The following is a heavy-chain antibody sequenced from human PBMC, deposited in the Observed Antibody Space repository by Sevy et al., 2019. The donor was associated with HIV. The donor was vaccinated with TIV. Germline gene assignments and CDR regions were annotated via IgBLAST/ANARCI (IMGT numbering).Heavy chain of an antibody. CDR3: AGDFMPVASAGTGALGV. Sequence: GGSLRLSCVASGFIFRDRYMSWIRQAPGKGLEWVSFISSRSSETNYADSVKGRFTVSRDNAKNSLYLQMNSLRAEDTAVYYCAGDFMPVASAGTGALGVWGQGTAVSVSS. V-gene: IGHV3-11*05. J-gene: IGHJ6*02. CDR1: GFIFRDRY. D-gene: IGHD6-13*01. CDR2: ISSRSSET.